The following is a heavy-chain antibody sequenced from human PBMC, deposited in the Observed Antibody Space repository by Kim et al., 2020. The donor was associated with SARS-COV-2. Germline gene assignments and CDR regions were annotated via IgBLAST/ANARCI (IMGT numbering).Heavy chain of an antibody. CDR3: ATDGGKNYYGSGSYSFDY. CDR2: FDPEDGET. D-gene: IGHD3-10*01. V-gene: IGHV1-24*01. Sequence: ASVKVSCKVSGYTLTELSMHWVRQAPGKGLEWMGGFDPEDGETIYAQKFQGRVTMTEDTSTDTAYMELSSLRSEDTAVYYCATDGGKNYYGSGSYSFDYWGQGTLVTVSS. J-gene: IGHJ4*02. CDR1: GYTLTELS.